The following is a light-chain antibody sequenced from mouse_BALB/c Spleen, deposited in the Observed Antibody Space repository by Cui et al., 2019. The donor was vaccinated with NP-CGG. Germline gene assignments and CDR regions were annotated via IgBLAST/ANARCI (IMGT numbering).Light chain of an antibody. CDR2: GTN. Sequence: QAVVNQESALTTSPGETVTLTCRSSTGAVTTSNYANWVQEKPDHLFTGLIGGTNNRAPGVPARFPGSLIGDKAALTITGAQTEDEAIYFCALWYSNHWLFGGGTKLTVL. V-gene: IGLV1*01. J-gene: IGLJ1*01. CDR1: TGAVTTSNY. CDR3: ALWYSNHWL.